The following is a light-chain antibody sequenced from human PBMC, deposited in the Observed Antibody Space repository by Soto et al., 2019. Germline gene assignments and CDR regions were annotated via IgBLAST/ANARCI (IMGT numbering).Light chain of an antibody. J-gene: IGLJ1*01. CDR2: EVS. CDR1: SSDVGGYNY. CDR3: SSYRTGGPFV. Sequence: QSALTQPASVSGSPGQSIAISCTGTSSDVGGYNYVSWYQQLPGKAPKLLISEVSNRPSGVSHRFSGSKSGNTASLTISGLQAEGEADYYCSSYRTGGPFVFGTGTKLTVL. V-gene: IGLV2-14*01.